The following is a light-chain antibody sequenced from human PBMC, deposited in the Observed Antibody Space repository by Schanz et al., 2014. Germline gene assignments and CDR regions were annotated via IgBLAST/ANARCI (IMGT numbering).Light chain of an antibody. CDR1: SSDVGGYNY. J-gene: IGLJ3*02. CDR3: CSYAGSYILV. Sequence: QSALTQPASVSGSPGQSITISCTGTSSDVGGYNYVSWYQQYPGKAPKLMIYDVTNRPSGVSNRFSGSKSGNTASLTISGLQAEDEADYYCCSYAGSYILVFGGGTKLTVL. V-gene: IGLV2-14*01. CDR2: DVT.